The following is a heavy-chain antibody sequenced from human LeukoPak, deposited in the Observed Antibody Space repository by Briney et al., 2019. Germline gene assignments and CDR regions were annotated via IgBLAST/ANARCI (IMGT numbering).Heavy chain of an antibody. V-gene: IGHV3-21*01. CDR2: ISSSSSYI. J-gene: IGHJ4*02. Sequence: GGSLRLSCAASGFTFSSYSMNWVRQAPGKGLEWVSSISSSSSYIYYADSVKGRFTISRDNAKNSLYLQMNSLRAEDTAVYYCARGEYYGSGSHFFDYWGQGTLVTVSS. CDR1: GFTFSSYS. CDR3: ARGEYYGSGSHFFDY. D-gene: IGHD3-10*01.